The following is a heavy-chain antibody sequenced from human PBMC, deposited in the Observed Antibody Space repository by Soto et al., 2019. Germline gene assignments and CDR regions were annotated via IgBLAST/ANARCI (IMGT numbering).Heavy chain of an antibody. CDR1: GGSFTSNNW. D-gene: IGHD1-7*01. V-gene: IGHV4-4*02. J-gene: IGHJ4*02. Sequence: SETVSLTCAVSGGSFTSNNWWTWVRQPPGQGLEWIGEIYRTGSTNYNPSLKSRVTISLDKSENQFSLKVTSLTAADTAVYYCASRDPGTSVDYWGQGTLVTVSS. CDR2: IYRTGST. CDR3: ASRDPGTSVDY.